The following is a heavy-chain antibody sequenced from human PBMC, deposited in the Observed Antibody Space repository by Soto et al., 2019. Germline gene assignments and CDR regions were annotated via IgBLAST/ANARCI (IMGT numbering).Heavy chain of an antibody. CDR1: GFTFDDYA. V-gene: IGHV3-9*01. J-gene: IGHJ4*02. Sequence: EVQLVESGGSLIQPGRSLRLSCAASGFTFDDYAMHWVRQAPGKGLEWVSGISWNSGSIGYADSVKGRFTISRDNAKNSLYLQMNSLRAEDTALYYCAKALSVATIGFDYWGQGTLVTVSS. D-gene: IGHD5-12*01. CDR2: ISWNSGSI. CDR3: AKALSVATIGFDY.